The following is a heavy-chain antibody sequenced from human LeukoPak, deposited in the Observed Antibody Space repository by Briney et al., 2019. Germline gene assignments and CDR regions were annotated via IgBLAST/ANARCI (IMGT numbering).Heavy chain of an antibody. CDR1: GYTLTGYY. CDR3: ARSDKCTTCSIDY. CDR2: INPSDGGT. J-gene: IGHJ4*02. V-gene: IGHV1-2*02. D-gene: IGHD2-2*01. Sequence: GASVSVSCKASGYTLTGYYLHWVRQAPGQGFEWMGWINPSDGGTNYAPKFQGRVTMTRDTSISTALMDLSRLTSDDTAVYFCARSDKCTTCSIDYWGQGTLVIVSS.